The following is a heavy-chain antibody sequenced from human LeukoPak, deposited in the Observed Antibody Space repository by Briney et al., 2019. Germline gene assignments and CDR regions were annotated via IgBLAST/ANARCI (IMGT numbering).Heavy chain of an antibody. Sequence: PGGSLRLSCAASGFTFSSYGMHWVRQAPGKGLEWVAFIRYDGSNKYYADSVKGRFTISRDNSKNTLYLQMNSLRAEDTAVYYCAKDIRVAGTTYYGMDVWGQGTTVTVSS. CDR2: IRYDGSNK. CDR1: GFTFSSYG. CDR3: AKDIRVAGTTYYGMDV. J-gene: IGHJ6*02. D-gene: IGHD6-19*01. V-gene: IGHV3-30*02.